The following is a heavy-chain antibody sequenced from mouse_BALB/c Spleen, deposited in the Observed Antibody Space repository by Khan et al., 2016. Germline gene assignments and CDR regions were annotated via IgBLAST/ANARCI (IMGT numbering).Heavy chain of an antibody. CDR1: GFTFSSYA. CDR2: ISSGGST. Sequence: EVELVESGGALVKPGGSLKLSCAASGFTFSSYAMSWVRQTPEKRLEWVATISSGGSTYYLDSVKGRFTISRDNARNILYLQMSSRRSEDTAMYYCTRRGYYDFAYWGQRTLVTVSA. D-gene: IGHD2-4*01. V-gene: IGHV5-6-5*01. CDR3: TRRGYYDFAY. J-gene: IGHJ3*01.